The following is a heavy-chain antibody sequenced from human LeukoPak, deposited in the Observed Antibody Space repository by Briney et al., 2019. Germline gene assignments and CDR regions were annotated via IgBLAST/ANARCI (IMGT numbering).Heavy chain of an antibody. J-gene: IGHJ4*02. D-gene: IGHD3-9*01. CDR3: ARDNYDILTGYSVSDY. CDR1: GYTFTSYG. CDR2: ISAYNGNT. V-gene: IGHV1-18*01. Sequence: ASVKVSCKASGYTFTSYGISWVRQAPGQGLEWMGWISAYNGNTNYAQKLQGRVTMTTDTSTSTAYMELRSLRSGDTAVYYCARDNYDILTGYSVSDYWGQGTLVTVSS.